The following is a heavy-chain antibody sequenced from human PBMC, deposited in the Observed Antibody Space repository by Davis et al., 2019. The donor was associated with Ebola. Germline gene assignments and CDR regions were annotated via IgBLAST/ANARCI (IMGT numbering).Heavy chain of an antibody. CDR1: GGSISSYY. V-gene: IGHV4-59*01. J-gene: IGHJ5*02. CDR2: IYYSGST. CDR3: ARDRRNNWFDP. Sequence: MPSETLSLTCTVSGGSISSYYWSWIRQPPGKGLEWIGYIYYSGSTNYNPSLKSRVTISVDKSKNQFSLKLSSVTAADTAVYYCARDRRNNWFDPWGQGTLVTVSS.